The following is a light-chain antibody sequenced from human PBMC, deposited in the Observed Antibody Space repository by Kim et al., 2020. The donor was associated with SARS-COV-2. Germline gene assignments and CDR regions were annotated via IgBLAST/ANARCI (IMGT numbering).Light chain of an antibody. CDR2: DVS. CDR3: SSYTSSSTVV. J-gene: IGLJ2*01. V-gene: IGLV2-14*04. CDR1: SGDVGVYND. Sequence: GQSLTISCTGTSGDVGVYNDVSWYQRHPGKAPKLMIYDVSKRPSGVSNRFSGSKSGNTASLTISGLQAEDEADYYCSSYTSSSTVVFGGGTQLTVL.